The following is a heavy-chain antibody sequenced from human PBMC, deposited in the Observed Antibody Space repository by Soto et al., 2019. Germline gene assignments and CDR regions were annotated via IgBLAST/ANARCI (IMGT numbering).Heavy chain of an antibody. CDR1: GYTFTSYG. CDR3: ARDRDIVVVPAAISNYYYGMDV. V-gene: IGHV1-18*04. J-gene: IGHJ6*02. CDR2: ISAYNGNT. Sequence: QVQLVQSGAEVKKPGASVKVSCKASGYTFTSYGISWVRQAPGQGLEWMGWISAYNGNTNYAQKLQGRVTMTTDTSTSTDYMELRSLRSDDTAVDYCARDRDIVVVPAAISNYYYGMDVWGQGTTVTVSS. D-gene: IGHD2-2*02.